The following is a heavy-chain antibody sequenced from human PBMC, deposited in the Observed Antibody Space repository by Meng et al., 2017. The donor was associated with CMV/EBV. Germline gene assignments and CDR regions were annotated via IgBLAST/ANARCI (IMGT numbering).Heavy chain of an antibody. CDR3: VRGRLGYCSGGSCYTGRFFYFDY. Sequence: SQTLSLTCAVYGGSFSGYYWSWIRQPPGKGLEWIGEINHSGSTNYNPSLKSRVTISVDTSKNQFSLKLSSVTAADTAVYYCVRGRLGYCSGGSCYTGRFFYFDYWGQGTLVTVSS. CDR2: INHSGST. V-gene: IGHV4-34*01. D-gene: IGHD2-15*01. J-gene: IGHJ4*02. CDR1: GGSFSGYY.